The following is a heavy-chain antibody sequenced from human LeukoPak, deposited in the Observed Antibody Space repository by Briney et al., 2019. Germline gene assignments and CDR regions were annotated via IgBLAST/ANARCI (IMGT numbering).Heavy chain of an antibody. J-gene: IGHJ3*02. CDR3: ARLRVLRYFDWLPDAFDI. V-gene: IGHV1-2*02. CDR1: GYTFTCYY. D-gene: IGHD3-9*01. CDR2: INPNSGGT. Sequence: ASVKVSCKASGYTFTCYYMHWVRQAPGQGLEWMGWINPNSGGTKYAQKFQGRVTMTRDTSISTAYMELSRLRSDDTAVYYCARLRVLRYFDWLPDAFDIWGQGTMVTVSS.